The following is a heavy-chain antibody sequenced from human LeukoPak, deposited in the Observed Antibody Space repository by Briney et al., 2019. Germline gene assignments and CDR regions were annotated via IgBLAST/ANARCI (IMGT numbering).Heavy chain of an antibody. CDR1: GYTFTTYG. Sequence: ASVKVSCKASGYTFTTYGISWVRPAPGQGLEWMGWISAYNGNTNYAQKLQGRVTMTTDTSTSTAYMELRSLRSDDTAVYYCARHSSSITASWFDPWGQGTLVTVSS. V-gene: IGHV1-18*01. J-gene: IGHJ5*02. CDR3: ARHSSSITASWFDP. D-gene: IGHD6-13*01. CDR2: ISAYNGNT.